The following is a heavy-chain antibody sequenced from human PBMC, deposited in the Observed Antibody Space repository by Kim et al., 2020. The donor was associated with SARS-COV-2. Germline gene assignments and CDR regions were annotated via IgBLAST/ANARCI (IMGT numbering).Heavy chain of an antibody. CDR3: ARTSAAYFYY. J-gene: IGHJ1*01. CDR1: GFTFATHW. Sequence: GGSLRLSCAASGFTFATHWMTWVRQAPGKGLEWVANINHDGSETYYADSVQGRFTISRDNAKSSLYLQMNSLRADDTAVYYCARTSAAYFYYWCQGTLAT. V-gene: IGHV3-7*03. CDR2: INHDGSET.